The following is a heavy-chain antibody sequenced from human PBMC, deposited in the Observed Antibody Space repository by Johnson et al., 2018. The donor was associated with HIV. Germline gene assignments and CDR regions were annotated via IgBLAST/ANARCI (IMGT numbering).Heavy chain of an antibody. D-gene: IGHD1-1*01. V-gene: IGHV3-64*01. CDR1: GFTFSSYA. Sequence: VQLVESGGGLVQPGGSLRLSCAASGFTFSSYAINWVRQAPGKGLEYVSAISSNGGSTYYANSVKGRFTISRDNSKNTLYLQMGSLRAEDMAVYYCARVRETKGPYDAFDIWGQGTMVTVSS. CDR2: ISSNGGST. CDR3: ARVRETKGPYDAFDI. J-gene: IGHJ3*02.